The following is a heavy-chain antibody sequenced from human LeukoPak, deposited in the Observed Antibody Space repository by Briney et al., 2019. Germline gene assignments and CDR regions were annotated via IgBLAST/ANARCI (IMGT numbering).Heavy chain of an antibody. Sequence: QPGGSLRLSCAASGFTFSSYDMHWVRQATGKGPEWVSAIGTAGDTYYPGSVKGRFTISRENAKNSLYLQMNSLRAGDTAVYYCARGYGGDAVYYGMDVWGQGTTVTVSS. D-gene: IGHD4-23*01. CDR3: ARGYGGDAVYYGMDV. CDR1: GFTFSSYD. CDR2: IGTAGDT. J-gene: IGHJ6*02. V-gene: IGHV3-13*04.